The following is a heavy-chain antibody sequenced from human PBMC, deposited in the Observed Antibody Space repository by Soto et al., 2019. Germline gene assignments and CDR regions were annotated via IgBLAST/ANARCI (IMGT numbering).Heavy chain of an antibody. D-gene: IGHD2-2*01. Sequence: EVQLVESGGGLVQPGGSLRLSCAASGFTVSSNYMSWVRQAPGKGLEWVSVIYSGGSTYYADSVKGRFTISRDNSKNTLYLQMNSLRAEDTAVYYCARDCSSTSCYSGLDYWGQVTLVTVSS. CDR3: ARDCSSTSCYSGLDY. CDR1: GFTVSSNY. CDR2: IYSGGST. V-gene: IGHV3-66*01. J-gene: IGHJ4*02.